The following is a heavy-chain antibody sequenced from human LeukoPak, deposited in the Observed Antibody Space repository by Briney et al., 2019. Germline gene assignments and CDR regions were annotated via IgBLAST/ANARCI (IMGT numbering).Heavy chain of an antibody. CDR1: GGSISSSTYY. J-gene: IGHJ6*02. CDR2: KYYSGNS. Sequence: PSETLSLTYTVSGGSISSSTYYWGWIRQPPGKGLELIGSKYYSGNSYYNPSLKSRVSISVDTSKNQFSLKLSSVTAADTAVYYCARLYYYYGLDVWGQGTTVTVSS. CDR3: ARLYYYYGLDV. V-gene: IGHV4-39*01.